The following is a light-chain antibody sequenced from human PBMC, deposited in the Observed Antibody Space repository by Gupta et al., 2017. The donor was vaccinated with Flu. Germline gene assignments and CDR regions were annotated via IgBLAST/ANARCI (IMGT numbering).Light chain of an antibody. Sequence: PTTLSVYPGERATLSCRASQSLSNNLAWYQQKPGQAPRLLIYGASSRATGIPVRFSGSGSGTEFFLTIDNLQSEDSAVYYCHQDYNWRVPFGGGTKLEIK. CDR3: HQDYNWRVP. V-gene: IGKV3-15*01. CDR1: QSLSNN. CDR2: GAS. J-gene: IGKJ4*01.